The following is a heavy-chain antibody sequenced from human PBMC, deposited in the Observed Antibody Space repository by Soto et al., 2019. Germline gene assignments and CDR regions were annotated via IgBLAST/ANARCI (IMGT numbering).Heavy chain of an antibody. CDR1: GFTFSDYY. CDR3: ARGLDYGDSMVDY. CDR2: ISSSSSYT. Sequence: PGGSLRLSCAASGFTFSDYYMSWIRQAPGKGLEWVSYISSSSSYTNYADSVKGRFTISRDNAKNSLYLQMNSLRAEDTAVYYCARGLDYGDSMVDYWGQGTLVTVSS. D-gene: IGHD4-17*01. J-gene: IGHJ4*02. V-gene: IGHV3-11*06.